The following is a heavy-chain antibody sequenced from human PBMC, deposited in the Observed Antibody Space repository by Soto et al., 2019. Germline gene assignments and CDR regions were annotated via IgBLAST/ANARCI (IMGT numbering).Heavy chain of an antibody. Sequence: GQGLEWMGIINPSGGSTSYAQKFQVRVTMTRDTSTSTVYMELSSLRSEDAAVYYCARDFTGTPHDAFDIWGQGTMVTVSS. V-gene: IGHV1-46*03. CDR2: INPSGGST. D-gene: IGHD1-1*01. CDR3: ARDFTGTPHDAFDI. J-gene: IGHJ3*02.